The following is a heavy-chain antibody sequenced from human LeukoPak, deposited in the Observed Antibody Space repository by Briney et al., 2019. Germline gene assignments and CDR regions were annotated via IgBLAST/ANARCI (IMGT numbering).Heavy chain of an antibody. V-gene: IGHV5-51*01. D-gene: IGHD3-22*01. CDR2: IYPGDSDT. CDR1: GYSFTSYW. J-gene: IGHJ2*01. CDR3: AGSLDLVVIRDWYFDL. Sequence: GESLQISCKGSGYSFTSYWIGWVRQMPGKGLEWMGIIYPGDSDTRYSPSFQGQVTISADKSISTAYLQWSSLKASDTAMYYRAGSLDLVVIRDWYFDLWGRGTLVTVSS.